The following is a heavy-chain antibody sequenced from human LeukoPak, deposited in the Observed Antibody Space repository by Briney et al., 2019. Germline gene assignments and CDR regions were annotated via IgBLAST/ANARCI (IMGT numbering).Heavy chain of an antibody. CDR3: AREGADYYGSRPFDP. V-gene: IGHV1-2*04. CDR1: GYTFTGYY. Sequence: ASVKVSCKASGYTFTGYYMHWVRQAPGQGLEWMGWINPNSGGTNYAQKFQGWVTMTRDTSISTAYMELRSLRSDDTAVYYCAREGADYYGSRPFDPWGQGTLVTVSS. D-gene: IGHD3-10*01. J-gene: IGHJ5*02. CDR2: INPNSGGT.